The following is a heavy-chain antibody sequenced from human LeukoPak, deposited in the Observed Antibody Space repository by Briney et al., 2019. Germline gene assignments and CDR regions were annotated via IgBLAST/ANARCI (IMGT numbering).Heavy chain of an antibody. CDR2: IYSSGYT. CDR1: GGSISSVD. V-gene: IGHV4-4*09. Sequence: SETLSLTCTVSGGSISSVDWTWIRQPPGKGLEWIGNIYSSGYTNYNPSLRSRVTMSVDTSKNLFSLKLNSVTAADTAVYCCARVSVDFFYYMDVWGKGTTVTVS. J-gene: IGHJ6*03. D-gene: IGHD6-19*01. CDR3: ARVSVDFFYYMDV.